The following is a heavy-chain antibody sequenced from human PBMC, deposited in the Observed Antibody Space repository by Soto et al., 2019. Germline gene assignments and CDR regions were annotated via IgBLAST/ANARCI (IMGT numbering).Heavy chain of an antibody. CDR1: GYTFTSYY. J-gene: IGHJ4*02. CDR3: VTSRFLEWTLDY. V-gene: IGHV1-45*02. Sequence: SVKVSCKASGYTFTSYYMHWVRQAPGQALEWMGWITPFNGNTNYAQKFQDRVTITRDRSMSTAYMELSSLRSEDTAMYYCVTSRFLEWTLDYWGQGTLVTVSS. CDR2: ITPFNGNT. D-gene: IGHD3-3*01.